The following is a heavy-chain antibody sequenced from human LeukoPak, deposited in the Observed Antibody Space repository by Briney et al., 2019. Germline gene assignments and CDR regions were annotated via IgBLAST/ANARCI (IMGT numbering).Heavy chain of an antibody. J-gene: IGHJ5*02. CDR3: AREAAAKFDP. V-gene: IGHV4-34*01. CDR1: GGSFSGYY. CDR2: INHSGST. D-gene: IGHD6-13*01. Sequence: KPSETLSLPCAVYGGSFSGYYWSWIRQPPGKGLEWIGEINHSGSTNYNPSLKSPVTISVDTSKNQFSLKLSSVTAADTAVYYCAREAAAKFDPWGQGTLVTVSS.